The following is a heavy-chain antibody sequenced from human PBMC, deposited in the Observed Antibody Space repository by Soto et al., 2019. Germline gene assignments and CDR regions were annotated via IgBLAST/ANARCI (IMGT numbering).Heavy chain of an antibody. V-gene: IGHV1-18*01. CDR1: GYTFTSYG. Sequence: ASVKVSCKASGYTFTSYGISWVRQAPGQGLEWMGWISAYNGNTNYAQKLQGRVTMTTDTSTSTAYMELRSLRSDDTAVYYCARAAYGAYCGGDCYKGDFDLWGRGTLVTVSS. CDR3: ARAAYGAYCGGDCYKGDFDL. J-gene: IGHJ2*01. CDR2: ISAYNGNT. D-gene: IGHD2-21*02.